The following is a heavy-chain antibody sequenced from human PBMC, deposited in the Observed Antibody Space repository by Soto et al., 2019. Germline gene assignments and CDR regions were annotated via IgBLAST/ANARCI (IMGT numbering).Heavy chain of an antibody. D-gene: IGHD3-10*01. V-gene: IGHV1-2*04. CDR1: GYTFTGYY. CDR2: INPNSGGT. CDR3: ARGGEEGTANYYYYGMDV. J-gene: IGHJ6*02. Sequence: ASVNVSCKASGYTFTGYYMHWVRQAPGQGLEWMGWINPNSGGTNYAQKFQGWVTMTRDTSISTAYMELSRLRSDDTAVYYCARGGEEGTANYYYYGMDVWGQGTTVTVSS.